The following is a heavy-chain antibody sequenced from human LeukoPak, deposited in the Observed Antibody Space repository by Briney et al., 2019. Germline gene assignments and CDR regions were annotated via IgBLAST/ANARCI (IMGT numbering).Heavy chain of an antibody. CDR1: GFTFSSYA. CDR2: ISGSGGST. D-gene: IGHD2-15*01. Sequence: GGSLRLSCAASGFTFSSYAVSWVRQAPGKGLEWVSAISGSGGSTYYADSVKGRFIISRDNSKNTLYLQMNSLRAEDTAVYYCAKDLVVVVAAYYYGMDVWGQGTTVTVSS. J-gene: IGHJ6*02. CDR3: AKDLVVVVAAYYYGMDV. V-gene: IGHV3-23*01.